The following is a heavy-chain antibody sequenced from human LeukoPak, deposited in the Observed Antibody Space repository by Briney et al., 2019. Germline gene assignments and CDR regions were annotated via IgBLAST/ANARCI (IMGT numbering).Heavy chain of an antibody. CDR1: GYSFILYG. D-gene: IGHD2-15*01. CDR2: ISTSTGDT. CDR3: ARDSGGSSTFDY. Sequence: ASVKVSCKTSGYSFILYGISWVRQAPGQGPEWMGWISTSTGDTKYTQKFQGRVTLTTDTSTSTAYMELSSLRSEDTAVYYCARDSGGSSTFDYWGQGTLVTVSS. V-gene: IGHV1-18*01. J-gene: IGHJ4*02.